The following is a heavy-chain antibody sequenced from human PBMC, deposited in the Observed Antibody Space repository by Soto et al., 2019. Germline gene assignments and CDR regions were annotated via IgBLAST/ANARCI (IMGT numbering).Heavy chain of an antibody. CDR2: IYTGGST. CDR3: ARDHDGRNSF. D-gene: IGHD6-6*01. J-gene: IGHJ4*02. V-gene: IGHV3-53*01. Sequence: EVQLVESGGGLIQPGGSLRLSCAASGFSVSSNYMGWVRQAPGKGLEWVSVIYTGGSTYYADSVKGRFTISRDTSKNTLYLQMNSLRAEDTAVYYCARDHDGRNSFWGQGTLVTVSS. CDR1: GFSVSSNY.